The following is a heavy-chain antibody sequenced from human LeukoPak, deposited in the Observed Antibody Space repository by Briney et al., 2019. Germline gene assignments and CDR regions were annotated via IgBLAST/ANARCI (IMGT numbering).Heavy chain of an antibody. V-gene: IGHV3-33*01. CDR2: IWYDGSNK. D-gene: IGHD4-17*01. J-gene: IGHJ4*02. CDR3: ARGSGGDFTVTTFDY. CDR1: GFTFSSYG. Sequence: GGSLRLSCAASGFTFSSYGMHWVRQAPGKGLEWVAVIWYDGSNKYYADSVKGRFTISRDNSKNTLYLQMNSLRAEDTAVYYCARGSGGDFTVTTFDYWGQGTLVTVSS.